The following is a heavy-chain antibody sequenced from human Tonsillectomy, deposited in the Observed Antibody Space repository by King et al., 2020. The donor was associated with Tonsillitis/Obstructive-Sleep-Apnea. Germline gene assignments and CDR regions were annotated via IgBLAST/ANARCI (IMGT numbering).Heavy chain of an antibody. CDR2: ISYDGSNK. CDR1: GFTFSSYA. Sequence: VQLVESGGGVVQPGRSLRFSCAASGFTFSSYAMHWVRQAPGKGLEWVAIISYDGSNKYYADSVKGRFTISRDNSMNTLFLQMNSLRAEDTAVYYCARSVEGLVPAAMWAFDIWGQGTMVTVSS. J-gene: IGHJ3*02. V-gene: IGHV3-30*01. D-gene: IGHD2-2*01. CDR3: ARSVEGLVPAAMWAFDI.